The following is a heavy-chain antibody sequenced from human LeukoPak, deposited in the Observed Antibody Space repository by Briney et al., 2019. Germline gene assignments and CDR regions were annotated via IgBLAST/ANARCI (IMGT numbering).Heavy chain of an antibody. CDR1: GYTFTSYA. CDR2: ISANNGNT. D-gene: IGHD3-3*01. Sequence: ASVKVSCKASGYTFTSYAINWVRQAPGQGLEWMGKISANNGNTNYAQKLQGRVTMTTDTPTSTAYMELRSLISDDTAVYYCARGMEWPYRDSDYWAREPWSPSPQ. V-gene: IGHV1-18*01. J-gene: IGHJ4*02. CDR3: ARGMEWPYRDSDY.